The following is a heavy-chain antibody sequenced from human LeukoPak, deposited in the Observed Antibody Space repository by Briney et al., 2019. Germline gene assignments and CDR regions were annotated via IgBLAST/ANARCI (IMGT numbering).Heavy chain of an antibody. CDR1: GGSFSGYH. V-gene: IGHV4-34*01. Sequence: ETLSLTCAVYGGSFSGYHWSWIRQPPGKGLEWIGEINHSGSTNYNPSLKSRVTISVDTSKNQFSLKLSSVTAADTAVYYCARLTTVIPDYFDYWGQGTLVTVSS. CDR3: ARLTTVIPDYFDY. CDR2: INHSGST. D-gene: IGHD4-17*01. J-gene: IGHJ4*02.